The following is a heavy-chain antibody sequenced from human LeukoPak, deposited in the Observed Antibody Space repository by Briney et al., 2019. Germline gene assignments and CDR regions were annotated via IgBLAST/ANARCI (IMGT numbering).Heavy chain of an antibody. J-gene: IGHJ6*03. CDR2: MNPNSGNT. CDR1: GYTFTSYD. D-gene: IGHD3-10*01. Sequence: ASVTVSCKASGYTFTSYDINWVRQATGQGLEWMGWMNPNSGNTGYAQKFQGRVTMTRNTSISTAYMELSSLRSEDTAVYYCARASKITMVRGVKGYYYYMDVWGEGTTVTVSS. V-gene: IGHV1-8*01. CDR3: ARASKITMVRGVKGYYYYMDV.